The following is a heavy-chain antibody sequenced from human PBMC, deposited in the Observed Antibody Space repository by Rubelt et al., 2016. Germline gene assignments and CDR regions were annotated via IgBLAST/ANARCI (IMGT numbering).Heavy chain of an antibody. D-gene: IGHD3-9*01. CDR1: SDSITSSNYF. Sequence: QPQLQESGPGLVKPSETLSLTCTVSSDSITSSNYFRGWVRRPPGKGLEWIGSIRYRWSTFYNPSLQSRLTMSVDASRSQFARNLGSVTAADTAVDYCAREDETEVDNAFDIWGQGTMVTVSS. CDR2: IRYRWST. CDR3: AREDETEVDNAFDI. J-gene: IGHJ3*02. V-gene: IGHV4-39*07.